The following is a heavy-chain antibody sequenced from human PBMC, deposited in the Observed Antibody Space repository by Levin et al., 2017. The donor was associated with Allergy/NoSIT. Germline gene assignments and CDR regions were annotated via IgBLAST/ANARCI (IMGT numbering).Heavy chain of an antibody. CDR2: ITSKSDGGKI. D-gene: IGHD6-6*01. V-gene: IGHV3-15*01. Sequence: GGSLRLSCAASGFAFSNAWMSWVRQAPGKGLEWVGRITSKSDGGKIDYAAPVKGRFTISRDDSKNTLYLQMNSLKTEDTAVYYCSTEAARLFYYGMGVWGQGTTVTISS. J-gene: IGHJ6*02. CDR3: STEAARLFYYGMGV. CDR1: GFAFSNAW.